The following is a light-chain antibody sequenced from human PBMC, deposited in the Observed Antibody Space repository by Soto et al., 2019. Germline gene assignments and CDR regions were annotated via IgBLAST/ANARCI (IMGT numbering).Light chain of an antibody. Sequence: DIHMTRSASSLSGSLGGRVTITCLSSQTISSWLAWYQQKPGKAPKLLIYKASTLKSGVPSRFSGSGSGTEFTLTISSLQPDDFATYYCQQYNSYSPRTFGQGTKWIS. V-gene: IGKV1-5*03. CDR2: KAS. CDR3: QQYNSYSPRT. J-gene: IGKJ1*01. CDR1: QTISSW.